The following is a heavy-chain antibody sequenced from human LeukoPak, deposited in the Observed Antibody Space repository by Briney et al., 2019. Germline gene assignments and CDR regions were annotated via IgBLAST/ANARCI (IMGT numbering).Heavy chain of an antibody. J-gene: IGHJ4*02. Sequence: PGGSLRLSCAASGFTFSSYGMHWVRQAPGKGLEWAALIWYDGSNKYYADSVKGRFTISRDNSKNTLYLQMNSLRVEDTAVYYCAREFAGGWYDFDYWGQGTLVTVSS. V-gene: IGHV3-33*01. CDR3: AREFAGGWYDFDY. D-gene: IGHD6-19*01. CDR2: IWYDGSNK. CDR1: GFTFSSYG.